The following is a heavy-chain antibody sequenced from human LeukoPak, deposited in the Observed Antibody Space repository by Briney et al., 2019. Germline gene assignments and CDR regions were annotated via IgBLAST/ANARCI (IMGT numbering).Heavy chain of an antibody. Sequence: GGSLRLSCAASGFTFSDYYMSWIRQAPGKGLEWVSYISSSGSTIYYADSVKGRFTISRDNAKNSLYLQMNSLRAEDTAVYYCARGRVVVVAAPKDVWGQGTTVTVSS. D-gene: IGHD2-15*01. V-gene: IGHV3-11*01. J-gene: IGHJ6*02. CDR1: GFTFSDYY. CDR2: ISSSGSTI. CDR3: ARGRVVVVAAPKDV.